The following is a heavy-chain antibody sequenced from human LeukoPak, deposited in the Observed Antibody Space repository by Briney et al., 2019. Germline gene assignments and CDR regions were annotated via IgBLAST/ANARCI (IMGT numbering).Heavy chain of an antibody. CDR3: ARGDCSSTSRYASWGKHYYYYYGMDV. V-gene: IGHV3-11*06. Sequence: GGSLRLSCAASGFTFSDYYMSWIRKAPGKGLEWVSYISSSSSYTNYADSVKGRFTISRDNAKNSLYLQMNSLRAEDTAVYYCARGDCSSTSRYASWGKHYYYYYGMDVWGKGTTVTVSS. CDR1: GFTFSDYY. CDR2: ISSSSSYT. J-gene: IGHJ6*04. D-gene: IGHD2-2*01.